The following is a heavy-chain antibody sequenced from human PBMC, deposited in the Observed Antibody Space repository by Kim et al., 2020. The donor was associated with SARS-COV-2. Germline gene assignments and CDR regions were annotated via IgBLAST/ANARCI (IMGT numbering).Heavy chain of an antibody. Sequence: KRDADAGKGRFTISRDNAKNTLFLQMNSRRAEDTAVYYCVRDGEGDIDLDFWGQGTLVTVSP. J-gene: IGHJ4*02. CDR2: K. D-gene: IGHD2-21*01. V-gene: IGHV3-74*01. CDR3: VRDGEGDIDLDF.